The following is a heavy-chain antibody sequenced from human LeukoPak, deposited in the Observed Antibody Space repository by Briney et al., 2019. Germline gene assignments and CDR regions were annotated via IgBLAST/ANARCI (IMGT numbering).Heavy chain of an antibody. CDR1: GYTFTSYG. CDR3: ARNSSGNNY. D-gene: IGHD3-22*01. J-gene: IGHJ4*02. Sequence: ASVKVSCKASGYTFTSYGIGWVRQAPGQGLEWMGWISAYNGDTNYAQKLQGRVTMTTDTSTSTAYKELRSLRSDDTAVYYCARNSSGNNYWGQGTLVTGSS. V-gene: IGHV1-18*01. CDR2: ISAYNGDT.